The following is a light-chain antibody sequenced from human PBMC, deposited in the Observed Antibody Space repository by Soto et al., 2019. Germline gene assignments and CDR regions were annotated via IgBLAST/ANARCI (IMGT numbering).Light chain of an antibody. CDR3: CSCAGSSTPYV. V-gene: IGLV2-23*02. CDR1: SSDVGSYNL. J-gene: IGLJ1*01. Sequence: ALTQPASVSGSPGQSITISCTGTSSDVGSYNLVSWYQQHPGKAPKLMIYEVSKRPSGVSNRFSGSKSGNTASLTISGLQAEDEADYYCCSCAGSSTPYVFGTGTKVTVL. CDR2: EVS.